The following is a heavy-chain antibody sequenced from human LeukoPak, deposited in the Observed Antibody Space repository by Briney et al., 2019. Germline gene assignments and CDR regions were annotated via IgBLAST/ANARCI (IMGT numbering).Heavy chain of an antibody. CDR2: ISISGSTI. V-gene: IGHV3-48*03. J-gene: IGHJ4*02. Sequence: PGGCLRLSCAASGFTFSSYEMNWVRQAPRKGREWVSYISISGSTIHYADSVKGRFNISRNNAKNALYLQMNRLRAEDMAVYYCARDRPRVGLDYWGQGTLVTVSS. CDR1: GFTFSSYE. CDR3: ARDRPRVGLDY. D-gene: IGHD2-2*01.